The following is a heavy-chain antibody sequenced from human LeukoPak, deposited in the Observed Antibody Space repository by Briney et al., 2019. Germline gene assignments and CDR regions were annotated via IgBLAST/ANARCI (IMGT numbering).Heavy chain of an antibody. CDR2: INSDGSST. CDR3: ARGGDCSSTSCYAGLGYYYGMDV. J-gene: IGHJ6*02. V-gene: IGHV3-74*01. Sequence: GGSLILSCAASGFTFSSYWMHWVRQAPGKGLVWVSRINSDGSSTSYADSVKGRFTISRDNAKNTLYLQMNSLRAEDTAVYYCARGGDCSSTSCYAGLGYYYGMDVWGQGTTVTVSS. D-gene: IGHD2-2*01. CDR1: GFTFSSYW.